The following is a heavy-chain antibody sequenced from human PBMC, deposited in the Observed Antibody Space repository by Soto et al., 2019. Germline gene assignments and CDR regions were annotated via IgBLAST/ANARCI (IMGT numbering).Heavy chain of an antibody. Sequence: GASVKVSCKASGGTFSSYAIRWVRQAPGQGLEWMRGIIPIFGTANNAQKFRGRVTITADESASTAYMELSSLGSEDTAVYYCARSSERFHWGQGTLVTVSS. D-gene: IGHD2-15*01. CDR2: IIPIFGTA. V-gene: IGHV1-69*13. CDR1: GGTFSSYA. CDR3: ARSSERFH. J-gene: IGHJ4*02.